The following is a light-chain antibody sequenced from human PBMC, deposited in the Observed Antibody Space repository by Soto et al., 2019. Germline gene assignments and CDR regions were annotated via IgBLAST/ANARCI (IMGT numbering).Light chain of an antibody. CDR3: QQYYNWPPRIT. CDR1: QSVSNN. J-gene: IGKJ5*01. Sequence: EIVLTQSPGTLSLSPWERATLSFRASQSVSNNYLAWYQQKPGQAPRLLIYGASNRATGIPDRFSGSGSGTEFTLTISSLQSEDFAVYYCQQYYNWPPRITFGQGTRLEI. CDR2: GAS. V-gene: IGKV3D-15*01.